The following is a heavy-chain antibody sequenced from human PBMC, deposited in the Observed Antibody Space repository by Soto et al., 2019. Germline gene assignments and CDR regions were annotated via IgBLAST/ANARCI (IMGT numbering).Heavy chain of an antibody. CDR2: ISGSGGST. CDR1: GFTFSSYA. V-gene: IGHV3-23*01. D-gene: IGHD3-9*01. Sequence: PGGSLRLSCAASGFTFSSYAMSWVRQAPGKGLEWVSAISGSGGSTYYADSVKGRFTISRDNSKNTLYLQMNSLRAEDTAVYYCANMGWLNGGMDVWGQGTTVTVSS. J-gene: IGHJ6*02. CDR3: ANMGWLNGGMDV.